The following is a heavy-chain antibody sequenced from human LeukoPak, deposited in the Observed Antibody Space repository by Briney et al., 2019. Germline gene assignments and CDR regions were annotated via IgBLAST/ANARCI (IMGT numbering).Heavy chain of an antibody. CDR2: IHHSDGT. V-gene: IGHV4-39*07. Sequence: SETLSPTCTVSGGSISSSSYYWGWIRQPPGKGLEWIGSIHHSDGTYHNPSLKSRVTISVDTSKNQFSLKLISVTAADTAVYYCVETPNYYYDSSGYLRWGQGTLVTVSS. CDR3: VETPNYYYDSSGYLR. CDR1: GGSISSSSYY. J-gene: IGHJ1*01. D-gene: IGHD3-22*01.